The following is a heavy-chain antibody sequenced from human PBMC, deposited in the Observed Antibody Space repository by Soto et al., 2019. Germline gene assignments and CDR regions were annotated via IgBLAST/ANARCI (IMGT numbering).Heavy chain of an antibody. V-gene: IGHV4-34*01. CDR1: GGSFSGYY. D-gene: IGHD3-3*01. J-gene: IGHJ6*02. Sequence: SETLSLTCAVYGGSFSGYYWSWIRQPPGKGLEWIGEINHSGSTNYNPSLKSRVTISVDTSKNQFSLKLSSVTAADTAVYYCAREQKTPEKERLLESTGGMDVWGQGTTVTV. CDR2: INHSGST. CDR3: AREQKTPEKERLLESTGGMDV.